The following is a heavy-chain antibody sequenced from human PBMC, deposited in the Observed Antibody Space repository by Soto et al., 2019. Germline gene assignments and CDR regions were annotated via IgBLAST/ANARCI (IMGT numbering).Heavy chain of an antibody. J-gene: IGHJ2*01. V-gene: IGHV3-33*01. Sequence: QVQLVESGGGVVQSGGSLRLSCAASGFTFGNFGIHWVRQAPGKGLEWVAFIWHDGSNQYYTDSVKGRFTISRENSRNTVSLQMSSLGGEDPAVSRCARDYRWYIDLWGRGTLVTVSS. CDR1: GFTFGNFG. CDR3: ARDYRWYIDL. CDR2: IWHDGSNQ. D-gene: IGHD3-16*02.